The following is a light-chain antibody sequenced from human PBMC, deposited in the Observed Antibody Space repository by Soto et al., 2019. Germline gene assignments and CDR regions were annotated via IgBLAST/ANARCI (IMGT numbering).Light chain of an antibody. CDR2: LGF. J-gene: IGKJ2*01. Sequence: EIVMTQSPPSLTVTPGEPASISCRSSQRLLHSNGNNFLDWYLQKPGQSPQLLIYLGFNRASGVPDRVSGSGAGKDFTLKISRVEAEDVGFYYCMQALHTPYTFGQGTKLEIK. CDR1: QRLLHSNGNNF. CDR3: MQALHTPYT. V-gene: IGKV2-28*01.